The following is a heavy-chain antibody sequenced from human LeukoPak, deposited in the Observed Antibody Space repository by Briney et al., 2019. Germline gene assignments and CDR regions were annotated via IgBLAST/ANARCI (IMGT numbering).Heavy chain of an antibody. CDR2: ISYDGTNK. J-gene: IGHJ4*02. CDR1: GFIFTSYA. CDR3: ARDAGYYFDC. D-gene: IGHD3-10*01. Sequence: GGSLRLSCAASGFIFTSYAMHWVRQAPGKGLEWVAVISYDGTNKYYADSVKGRFTISRDNSKNTLYLQMNSLRAEDTAVFYCARDAGYYFDCWGQGTLVTVSS. V-gene: IGHV3-30-3*01.